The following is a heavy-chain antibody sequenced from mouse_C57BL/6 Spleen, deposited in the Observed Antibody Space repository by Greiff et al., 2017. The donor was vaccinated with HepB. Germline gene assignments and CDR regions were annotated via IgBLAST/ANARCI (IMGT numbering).Heavy chain of an antibody. CDR3: ARELYASYAMDY. V-gene: IGHV5-4*01. CDR1: GFTFSSYA. CDR2: ISDGGSYT. Sequence: EVMLVESGGGLVKPGGSLKLSCAASGFTFSSYAMSWVRQTPEKRLEWVATISDGGSYTYYPDNVKGRFTISRDNAKNNLYLQMSHLKSEDTAMYYCARELYASYAMDYWGQGTSVTVSS. D-gene: IGHD2-12*01. J-gene: IGHJ4*01.